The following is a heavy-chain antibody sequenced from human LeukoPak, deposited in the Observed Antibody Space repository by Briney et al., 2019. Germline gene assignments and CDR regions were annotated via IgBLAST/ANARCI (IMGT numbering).Heavy chain of an antibody. J-gene: IGHJ4*02. V-gene: IGHV4-34*01. CDR2: INHSGST. CDR1: GGSFSGYY. Sequence: SETLSLACAVYGGSFSGYYWSWIRQPPGKGLEWIGEINHSGSTNYNPSLKSRVTISVDTSKNQFSLKLSSVTAADTAVYYCARTNRSRYSGYLRYWGQGTLVTVSS. D-gene: IGHD5-12*01. CDR3: ARTNRSRYSGYLRY.